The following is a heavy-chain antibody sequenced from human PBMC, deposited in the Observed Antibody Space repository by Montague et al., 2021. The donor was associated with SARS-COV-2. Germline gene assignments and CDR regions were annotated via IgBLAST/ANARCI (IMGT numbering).Heavy chain of an antibody. CDR2: VSYRGST. J-gene: IGHJ4*02. CDR1: GGSMSSYH. V-gene: IGHV4-59*01. D-gene: IGHD3-10*01. CDR3: ARDVRYYYDQ. Sequence: SETLSLTCSVSGGSMSSYHWVWIRQPPGKGLEWIGYVSYRGSTNYNLSLESRVTISLDTSKNRFSLRVTSVTTADTAVYYCARDVRYYYDQWGQGILVTVSS.